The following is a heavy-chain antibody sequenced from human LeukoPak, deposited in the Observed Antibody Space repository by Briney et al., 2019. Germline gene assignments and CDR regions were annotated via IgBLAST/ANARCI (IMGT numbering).Heavy chain of an antibody. CDR2: IKQDGSEK. D-gene: IGHD2-2*01. CDR1: GFTFSNAW. V-gene: IGHV3-7*01. J-gene: IGHJ4*02. CDR3: ARVPIIVVVPAAVDY. Sequence: GGSLRLSCAASGFTFSNAWMSWVRQAPGKGLEWVANIKQDGSEKYYVDSVKGRFTISRDNAKNSLYLQMNSLRAEDTAVYYCARVPIIVVVPAAVDYWGQGTLVTVSS.